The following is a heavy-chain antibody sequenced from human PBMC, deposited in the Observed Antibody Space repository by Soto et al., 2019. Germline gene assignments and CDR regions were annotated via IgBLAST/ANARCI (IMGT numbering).Heavy chain of an antibody. CDR1: GYTFTSYG. CDR3: ATGYSSSWYELRYYYYYGMDV. J-gene: IGHJ6*02. CDR2: INAGNGNT. Sequence: ASVKVSCKASGYTFTSYGMHWVRQAPGQRLEWMGWINAGNGNTKYSQKFQGRVTITRDTSASTAYMELSSLRSEDTAVYYCATGYSSSWYELRYYYYYGMDVWG. V-gene: IGHV1-3*01. D-gene: IGHD6-13*01.